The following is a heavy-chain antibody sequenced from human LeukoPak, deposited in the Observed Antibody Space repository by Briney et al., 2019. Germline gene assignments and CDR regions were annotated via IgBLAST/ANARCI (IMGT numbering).Heavy chain of an antibody. CDR1: GFTFSSYA. CDR3: ASYDFWSTDAFDI. D-gene: IGHD3-3*01. Sequence: GGSLRLSCAASGFTFSSYAIPWVRQAPGKGLEWVAVISFDGSHKYYTGSVKGRFTISRDNSKNTLYLQMNSPRAEDTAVYYCASYDFWSTDAFDIWGQGTMVTVSS. CDR2: ISFDGSHK. J-gene: IGHJ3*02. V-gene: IGHV3-30-3*01.